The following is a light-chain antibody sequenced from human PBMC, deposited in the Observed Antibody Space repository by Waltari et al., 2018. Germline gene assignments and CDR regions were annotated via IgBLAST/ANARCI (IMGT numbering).Light chain of an antibody. J-gene: IGLJ3*02. Sequence: QSVLTQPPSASGTPGLRVTISCSGSSSNIGSNTGNWYKHLPGRAPKLLIYGNDQRTSGGPDRISGAKSGSSASLAINGLQSEDEADYYWAAWDDSLNGWVFGGGTKLTVL. CDR3: AAWDDSLNGWV. V-gene: IGLV1-44*01. CDR1: SSNIGSNT. CDR2: GND.